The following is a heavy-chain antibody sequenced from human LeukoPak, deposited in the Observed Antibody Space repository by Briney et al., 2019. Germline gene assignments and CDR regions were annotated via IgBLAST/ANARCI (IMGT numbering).Heavy chain of an antibody. D-gene: IGHD3-9*01. CDR3: ARGRRPHFDWPYYYGMDV. J-gene: IGHJ6*02. CDR2: ISAYNGNT. CDR1: GYTFTSYG. Sequence: ASVKVSCKASGYTFTSYGISWVRQAPGQGLEWMGWISAYNGNTNYAQKLQGRVTMTTDTSTSTAYMELRSLRSDGTAVYYCARGRRPHFDWPYYYGMDVWGQGTTVTVSS. V-gene: IGHV1-18*01.